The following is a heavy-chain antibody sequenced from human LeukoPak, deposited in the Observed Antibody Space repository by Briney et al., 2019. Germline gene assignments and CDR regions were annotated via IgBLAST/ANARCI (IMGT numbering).Heavy chain of an antibody. V-gene: IGHV3-11*01. CDR2: ISSSGSTI. CDR3: ARDYYDSSGYYNEGYMDV. Sequence: GGSLRLSCAASGFTFSDYYMSWIRQAPGKGLEWASYISSSGSTIYYADSVKGRFTISRDNAKNSLYLQMNSLRAEDTAVYYCARDYYDSSGYYNEGYMDVWGKGTTVTVSS. D-gene: IGHD3-22*01. J-gene: IGHJ6*03. CDR1: GFTFSDYY.